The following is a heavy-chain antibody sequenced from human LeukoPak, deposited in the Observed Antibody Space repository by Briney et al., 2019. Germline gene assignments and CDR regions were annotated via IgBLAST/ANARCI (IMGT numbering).Heavy chain of an antibody. D-gene: IGHD3-10*01. CDR2: IYYSGST. V-gene: IGHV4-59*01. CDR1: GGSISSYY. J-gene: IGHJ5*02. Sequence: SETLSLTCTVSGGSISSYYWSWIRQPPGKGLEWIGYIYYSGSTNYNPSLKSRVTISVDTSKNQFSLQLSSVTAADTAVDYCAGGGGAYGSGSYYPNWFDPWGQGTLVTVSS. CDR3: AGGGGAYGSGSYYPNWFDP.